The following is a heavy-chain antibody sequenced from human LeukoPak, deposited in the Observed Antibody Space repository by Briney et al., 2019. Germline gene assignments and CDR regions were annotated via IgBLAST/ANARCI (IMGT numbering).Heavy chain of an antibody. Sequence: PGESLKISCKGSGYSFTSYWIGWVRQLPGKGLEWMGIIYPGDSDTRYSPSFQGQVTISADKSISTAYLQWSSLKASDTAMYYCARASITILGVTNWFDPWGQGTLVTVSS. CDR1: GYSFTSYW. CDR3: ARASITILGVTNWFDP. J-gene: IGHJ5*02. CDR2: IYPGDSDT. D-gene: IGHD3-3*01. V-gene: IGHV5-51*01.